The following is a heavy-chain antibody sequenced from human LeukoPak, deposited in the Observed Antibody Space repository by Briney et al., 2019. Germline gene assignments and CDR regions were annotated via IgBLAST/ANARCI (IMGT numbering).Heavy chain of an antibody. Sequence: GGSLRLSCAASGFTFSSYAMSWVRQAPGKGLELVSAISGSGGSTYYADSVKGRFTISRDNSKNTVYLQMNSLRAEDTAVYYCASYDILTGYSRHPLKRWGQGTLVTVSS. CDR3: ASYDILTGYSRHPLKR. J-gene: IGHJ4*02. V-gene: IGHV3-23*01. D-gene: IGHD3-9*01. CDR1: GFTFSSYA. CDR2: ISGSGGST.